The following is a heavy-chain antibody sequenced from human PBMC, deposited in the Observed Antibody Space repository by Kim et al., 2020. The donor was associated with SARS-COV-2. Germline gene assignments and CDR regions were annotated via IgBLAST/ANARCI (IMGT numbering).Heavy chain of an antibody. V-gene: IGHV1-18*01. CDR3: ARDRGGYDFAFDI. Sequence: KLQGRVTMTTDTSTSTAYMELRSLRSDDTAVYYCARDRGGYDFAFDIWGQGTMVTVSS. D-gene: IGHD5-12*01. J-gene: IGHJ3*02.